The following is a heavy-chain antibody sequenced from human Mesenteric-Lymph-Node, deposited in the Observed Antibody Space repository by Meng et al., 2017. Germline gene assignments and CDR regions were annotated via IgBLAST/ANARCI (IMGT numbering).Heavy chain of an antibody. V-gene: IGHV4-39*07. CDR1: GGSISSETYY. CDR2: VHYSGST. CDR3: ARELRVGKIDY. Sequence: IPSLTGSVSGGSISSETYYRAWTRQPPGKGLEWIWSVHYSGSTYYNPSFKIRVTISRDTSKNQFSLKRTSVTAADTAMYYCARELRVGKIDYWGQGTLVTVSS. D-gene: IGHD7-27*01. J-gene: IGHJ4*02.